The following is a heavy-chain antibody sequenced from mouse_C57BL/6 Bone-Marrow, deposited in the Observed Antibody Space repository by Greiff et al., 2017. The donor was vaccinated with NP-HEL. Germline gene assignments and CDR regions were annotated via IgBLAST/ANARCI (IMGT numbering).Heavy chain of an antibody. CDR2: ISSGSSTI. D-gene: IGHD1-2*01. V-gene: IGHV5-17*01. CDR3: ARGVLRRLGY. Sequence: DVKLVESGGGLVKPGGSLKLSCAASGFTFSDYGMHWVRQAPEKGLEWVAYISSGSSTIYYADTVKGRFTISRDNAKNTLFLQMTSLRSEDTAMYYCARGVLRRLGYWGQGTTLTVSS. J-gene: IGHJ2*01. CDR1: GFTFSDYG.